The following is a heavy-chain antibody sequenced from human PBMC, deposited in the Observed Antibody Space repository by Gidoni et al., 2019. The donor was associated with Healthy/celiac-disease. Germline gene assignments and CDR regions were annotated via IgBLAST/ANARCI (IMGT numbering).Heavy chain of an antibody. CDR3: ARGGYYYDSSGYSWDYFDY. CDR1: GASLSSYY. D-gene: IGHD3-22*01. CDR2: IYYSGST. J-gene: IGHJ4*02. Sequence: QVQLQESGPGLVKPSETLSLTCPVSGASLSSYYWTLLRQPPGKGLELIGYIYYSGSTNYNPSLKSRVTISVDTSKNQFSLKLSSVTAADTAVYYCARGGYYYDSSGYSWDYFDYWGQGTLVTVSS. V-gene: IGHV4-59*01.